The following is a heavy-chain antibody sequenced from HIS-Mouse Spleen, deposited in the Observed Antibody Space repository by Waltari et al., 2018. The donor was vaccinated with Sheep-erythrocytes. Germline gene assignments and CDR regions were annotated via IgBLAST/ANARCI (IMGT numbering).Heavy chain of an antibody. CDR1: GFTFRSYC. V-gene: IGHV3-30*18. D-gene: IGHD3-10*01. CDR2: ISYDGSNK. J-gene: IGHJ4*02. Sequence: QVQLVESGGGVVQPGRSPRLSCAASGFTFRSYCMHWVRQAPGKGLEWVAVISYDGSNKYYADSVKGRFTISRDNSKNTLYLQMNSLRAEDTAVYYCAKDRRGFWDYWGQGTLVTVSS. CDR3: AKDRRGFWDY.